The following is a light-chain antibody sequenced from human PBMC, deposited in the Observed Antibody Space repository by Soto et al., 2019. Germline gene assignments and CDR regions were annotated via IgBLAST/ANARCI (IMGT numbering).Light chain of an antibody. Sequence: DIVMTQSPLSLPVTPGEPASISCRSSQSLLHSDGYNYLEWYLQKPGQSPQLLIYVASNRASGVPDRFSGSGSGTYFTLKISSVEADDVGVYYCMQAQQSPITFGQGTRLEIK. CDR2: VAS. J-gene: IGKJ5*01. V-gene: IGKV2-28*01. CDR1: QSLLHSDGYNY. CDR3: MQAQQSPIT.